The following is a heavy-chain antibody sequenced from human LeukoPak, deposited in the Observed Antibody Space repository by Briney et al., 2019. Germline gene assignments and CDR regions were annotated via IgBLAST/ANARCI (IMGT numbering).Heavy chain of an antibody. J-gene: IGHJ3*02. V-gene: IGHV1-18*01. CDR2: ISAYNGNT. CDR3: ARDHDYSNPDAFDI. Sequence: ASVKVSCKASGYTFTSYGISWVRQAPGQGLEWMGWISAYNGNTNYAQKLQGRVTMTTDTSTSTAYMELRSLRSDDTAVYYCARDHDYSNPDAFDIWGQGTMVTVSS. D-gene: IGHD4-11*01. CDR1: GYTFTSYG.